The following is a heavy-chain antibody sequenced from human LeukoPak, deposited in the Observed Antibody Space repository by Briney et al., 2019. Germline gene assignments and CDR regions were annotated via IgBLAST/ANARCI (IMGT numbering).Heavy chain of an antibody. CDR3: TRDVLPSGSRAFDI. CDR1: GFTFSSYG. J-gene: IGHJ3*02. V-gene: IGHV3-33*01. D-gene: IGHD3-10*01. Sequence: GGSLRLSCAASGFTFSSYGMHWVRQAPGKGLEWVTIISSEGTIKYADSVKGRFTVSRDSSKNTVYLQMNSLRAGDTAVYYCTRDVLPSGSRAFDIWGQGTMVTVSS. CDR2: ISSEGTIK.